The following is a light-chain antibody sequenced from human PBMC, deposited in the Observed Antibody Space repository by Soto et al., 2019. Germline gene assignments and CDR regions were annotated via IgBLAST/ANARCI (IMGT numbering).Light chain of an antibody. Sequence: IQLTQSPSSLSASVGDRVTITCRASQGISSYLTWYQQKPGKAPKLLIYAASTLQSGVPSRFSGSGSGTDFTLTISSLQPEDFATYHCQQLNSYPLTVGGGTKVEIK. CDR1: QGISSY. CDR3: QQLNSYPLT. V-gene: IGKV1-9*01. CDR2: AAS. J-gene: IGKJ4*01.